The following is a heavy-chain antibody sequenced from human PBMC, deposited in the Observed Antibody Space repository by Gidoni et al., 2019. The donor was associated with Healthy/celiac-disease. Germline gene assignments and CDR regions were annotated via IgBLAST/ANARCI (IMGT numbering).Heavy chain of an antibody. D-gene: IGHD2-15*01. CDR3: ARDPGGYCSGGSCYYYYGMDV. Sequence: QVQLVQSGAEVKKPGASVTVSCKASGYTFTSYAMPWVRQAPGQRLEWMGWINAGNGNTKYSQKFQGRVTITRDTSASTAYMELSSLRSEDTAVYYCARDPGGYCSGGSCYYYYGMDVWGQGTTVTVSS. CDR2: INAGNGNT. CDR1: GYTFTSYA. V-gene: IGHV1-3*01. J-gene: IGHJ6*02.